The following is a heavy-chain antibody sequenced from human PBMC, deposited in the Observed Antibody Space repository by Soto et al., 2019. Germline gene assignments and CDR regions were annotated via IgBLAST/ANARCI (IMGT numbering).Heavy chain of an antibody. V-gene: IGHV3-30*18. CDR1: GFTFSNYA. Sequence: VQLVESGGGVVQPGRSLRLSCAASGFTFSNYAMHWVRQAPGKGLEWVAIITYDGSYKYYADSVKGRFTISRDNSKNTLYLQMNSLRAEDAAMYYCAKGHCSTDCYALDSWGQGALVTASS. CDR3: AKGHCSTDCYALDS. J-gene: IGHJ4*02. D-gene: IGHD2-21*02. CDR2: ITYDGSYK.